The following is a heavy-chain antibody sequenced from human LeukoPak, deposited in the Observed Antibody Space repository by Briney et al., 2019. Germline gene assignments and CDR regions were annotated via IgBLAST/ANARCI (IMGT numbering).Heavy chain of an antibody. J-gene: IGHJ4*02. CDR2: IYDSGST. D-gene: IGHD3-22*01. V-gene: IGHV4-59*01. Sequence: PSETLSLTCTVSGGSISSYHWSWFRQAPGKGLEWIGYIYDSGSTNYNPSLKSRVTISVDTSKNQFSLKLSSVTAADTAVYYCASYSYYYDSSGYFDYWGQGTLVTVSS. CDR1: GGSISSYH. CDR3: ASYSYYYDSSGYFDY.